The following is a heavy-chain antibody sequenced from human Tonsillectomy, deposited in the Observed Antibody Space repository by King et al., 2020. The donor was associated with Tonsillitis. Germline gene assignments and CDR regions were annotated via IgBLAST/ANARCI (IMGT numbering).Heavy chain of an antibody. CDR1: GFTFSSYA. CDR2: ISYDGSNK. Sequence: VQLVGSGGGVVQPGRSLRLSCAASGFTFSSYAMHWVRQAPGKGLEWVAVISYDGSNKYYADSVKGRFTISRDNSKNTLYLQMNSLRAEDTAVYYCARAVVVIGGWFDPWGQGTLVTVSS. CDR3: ARAVVVIGGWFDP. D-gene: IGHD3-22*01. J-gene: IGHJ5*02. V-gene: IGHV3-30*01.